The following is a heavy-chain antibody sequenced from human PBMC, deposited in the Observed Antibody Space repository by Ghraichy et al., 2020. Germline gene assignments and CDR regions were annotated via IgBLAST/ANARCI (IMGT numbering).Heavy chain of an antibody. Sequence: GGSLRLSCAASGFTFSSYAMIWVRQAPGKGLEWVSTVSGSGGSTYYADSVKGRFTISRDNSKNTQYLQMHSLRAEDTAVYYCVKAFGSGGYNYVDYWGQGTLVTVSS. CDR2: VSGSGGST. CDR3: VKAFGSGGYNYVDY. J-gene: IGHJ4*02. V-gene: IGHV3-23*01. CDR1: GFTFSSYA. D-gene: IGHD5-18*01.